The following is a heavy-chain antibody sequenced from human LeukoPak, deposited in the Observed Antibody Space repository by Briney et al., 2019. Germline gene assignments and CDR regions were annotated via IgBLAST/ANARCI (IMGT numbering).Heavy chain of an antibody. CDR1: TGSTTSYY. Sequence: SETLSLTCTLSTGSTTSYYWNWIRQPPGKGLEWIGYIHYSGSTNYNPSLRSRATVSLDMSTNQVSLKLSSVTAADTAVYYCARRVSGSYPDYFDYWDQGTLVTVSS. CDR2: IHYSGST. CDR3: ARRVSGSYPDYFDY. J-gene: IGHJ4*02. D-gene: IGHD1-26*01. V-gene: IGHV4-59*08.